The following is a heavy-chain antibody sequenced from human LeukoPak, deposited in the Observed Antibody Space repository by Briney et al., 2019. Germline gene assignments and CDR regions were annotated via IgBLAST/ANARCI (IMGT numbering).Heavy chain of an antibody. CDR3: ARDGRAMDYDFWSGANWFDP. J-gene: IGHJ5*02. Sequence: SETLSLTCAVSGGSISSSNWWSWVRQPPGKGLEWIGEIYHSGSTSYNPSLKSRVTISVDKSKNQFSLKLSSVTAADTAVYYCARDGRAMDYDFWSGANWFDPWGQGTLVTVSS. CDR2: IYHSGST. D-gene: IGHD3-3*01. V-gene: IGHV4-4*02. CDR1: GGSISSSNW.